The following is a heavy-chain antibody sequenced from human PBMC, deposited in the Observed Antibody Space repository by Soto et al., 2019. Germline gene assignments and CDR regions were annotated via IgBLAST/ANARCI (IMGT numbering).Heavy chain of an antibody. CDR3: ARVGIPSPSVMWFFDL. V-gene: IGHV1-69*01. J-gene: IGHJ2*01. D-gene: IGHD2-21*01. Sequence: QGQLVQSGAEVKKPGSSVKVSCKASGGSFRTYAINWVRQAPGQGLEWMGGIIPMLAAPTYAQKFQGRLTITADESTTTVYMELSSLPSEDTAVYYCARVGIPSPSVMWFFDLWGRGTLVTVSS. CDR1: GGSFRTYA. CDR2: IIPMLAAP.